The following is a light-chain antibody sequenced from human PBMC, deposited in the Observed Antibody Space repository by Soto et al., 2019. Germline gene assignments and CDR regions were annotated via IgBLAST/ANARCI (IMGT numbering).Light chain of an antibody. J-gene: IGKJ1*01. V-gene: IGKV3-15*01. CDR2: GAS. CDR1: QSVSTD. CDR3: QQYGSSPQT. Sequence: ETVMTQSPATLSGSAGERATLSCRASQSVSTDLAWYQQKPGQAPRLLIYGASTRATGVPASFSGSGSGTDFTLTISRLEPEDFAVYYCQQYGSSPQTFGQGTKVDIK.